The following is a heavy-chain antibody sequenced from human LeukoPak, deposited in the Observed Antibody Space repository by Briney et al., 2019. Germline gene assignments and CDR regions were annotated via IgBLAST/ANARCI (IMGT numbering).Heavy chain of an antibody. J-gene: IGHJ4*02. CDR2: IYYSGST. CDR1: GGSISGYC. D-gene: IGHD3-10*01. V-gene: IGHV4-59*01. Sequence: PSETLSLTCTVSGGSISGYCWSWIRQPPVKGLEWIGYIYYSGSTNYNPSLKSRVTISVDTSKKQFSLKLSSVTAADTAVYYCARQTYYGSGSYYFLDYWGQGTLVTVSS. CDR3: ARQTYYGSGSYYFLDY.